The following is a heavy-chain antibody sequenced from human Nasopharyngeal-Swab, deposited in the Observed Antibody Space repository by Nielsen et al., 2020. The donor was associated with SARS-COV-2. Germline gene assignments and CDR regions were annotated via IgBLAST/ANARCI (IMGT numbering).Heavy chain of an antibody. CDR2: ISAYNGNT. J-gene: IGHJ6*02. V-gene: IGHV1-18*04. Sequence: ASVKVSCKASGYTFTSYGISWVRQAPGQGLEWMGWISAYNGNTNYAQKLQGRVTMTTDTSTSTAYMELRSLRSDDTAVYYCARDRGARDIVVVPATTRYYYYGMDVWGQGTTVTVSS. CDR3: ARDRGARDIVVVPATTRYYYYGMDV. D-gene: IGHD2-2*01. CDR1: GYTFTSYG.